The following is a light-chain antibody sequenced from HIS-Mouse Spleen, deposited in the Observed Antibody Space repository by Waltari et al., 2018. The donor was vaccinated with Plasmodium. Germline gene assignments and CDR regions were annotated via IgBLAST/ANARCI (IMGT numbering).Light chain of an antibody. J-gene: IGKJ4*01. CDR1: QSVSSY. CDR2: DAS. V-gene: IGKV3-11*01. Sequence: EIVLTQSPATLSLSPAVRATLSCRASQSVSSYLAWYQQTPGQAPRLLISDASNRATGIPARFSGSGSGTDFTLTISSLEPEDFAVYYCQQRSNWPSLTFGGGTKVEIK. CDR3: QQRSNWPSLT.